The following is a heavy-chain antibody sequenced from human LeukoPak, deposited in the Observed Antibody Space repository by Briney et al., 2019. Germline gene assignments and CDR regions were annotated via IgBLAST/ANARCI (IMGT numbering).Heavy chain of an antibody. CDR1: GGSISSSSYY. Sequence: SETLSLTCTVSGGSISSSSYYWGWIRQPPGKGLEWIGSIYYSGSTYYNPSLKSRVTISVDTSKNQFSLKLSSVTAADTAVYYCARDLYSSSWYGDYWGQGTLVTVSS. V-gene: IGHV4-39*07. CDR2: IYYSGST. CDR3: ARDLYSSSWYGDY. D-gene: IGHD6-13*01. J-gene: IGHJ4*02.